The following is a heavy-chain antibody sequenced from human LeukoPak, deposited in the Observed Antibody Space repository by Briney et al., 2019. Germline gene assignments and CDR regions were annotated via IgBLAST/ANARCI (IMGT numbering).Heavy chain of an antibody. D-gene: IGHD2-2*01. V-gene: IGHV4-34*01. J-gene: IGHJ6*02. CDR3: ARGLWYCSSTSCYHAYYYYGMDV. CDR2: INHSGST. Sequence: PSETQSLTCAVYGGSFSGYYWSWIRQPPGRGLEWIGEINHSGSTNYNPSLKSRVTISVDTSKNQFSLKLSSVTAADTAVYYCARGLWYCSSTSCYHAYYYYGMDVWGQGTTVTVSS. CDR1: GGSFSGYY.